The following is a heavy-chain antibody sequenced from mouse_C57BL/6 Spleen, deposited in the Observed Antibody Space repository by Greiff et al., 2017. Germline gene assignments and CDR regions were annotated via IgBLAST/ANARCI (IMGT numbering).Heavy chain of an antibody. CDR2: IYPGDGDT. V-gene: IGHV1-80*01. CDR3: ARSELAWFAY. D-gene: IGHD4-1*01. J-gene: IGHJ3*01. Sequence: QVQLKESGAELVKPGASVKISCKASGYAFSSYWMNWVKQRPGKGLEWIGQIYPGDGDTNYNGKFKGKATLTADKSSSTAYMQLSSLTSVDSAVYFCARSELAWFAYWGQGTLVTVSA. CDR1: GYAFSSYW.